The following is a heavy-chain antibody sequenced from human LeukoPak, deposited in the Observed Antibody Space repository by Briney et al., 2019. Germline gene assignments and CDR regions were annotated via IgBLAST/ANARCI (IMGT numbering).Heavy chain of an antibody. Sequence: SVKVSCKASGYTFTGYYMHWVRQAPGQGLEWMGRIIPIFGTANYAQKLQGRVTITTDESTSTAYMELSSLRSEDTAVYYCARDGPGDDFWSGLYTDAFDIWGQGTMVTVSS. J-gene: IGHJ3*02. D-gene: IGHD3-3*01. CDR3: ARDGPGDDFWSGLYTDAFDI. CDR1: GYTFTGYY. V-gene: IGHV1-69*05. CDR2: IIPIFGTA.